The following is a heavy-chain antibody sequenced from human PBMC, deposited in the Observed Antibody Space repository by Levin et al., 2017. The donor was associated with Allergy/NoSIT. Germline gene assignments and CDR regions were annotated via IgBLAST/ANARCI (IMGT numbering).Heavy chain of an antibody. CDR1: SGSMTGYY. J-gene: IGHJ3*02. Sequence: PSETLSLTCTVSSGSMTGYYWSWIRQPPGKGLEWIAYIYYGGSTDYNPSLKSRVTISVDTSKNQFFLKLSSVTAADTAVYYCARAARYNWNHDGFDIWGQGTKVTVSS. V-gene: IGHV4-59*01. D-gene: IGHD1-20*01. CDR3: ARAARYNWNHDGFDI. CDR2: IYYGGST.